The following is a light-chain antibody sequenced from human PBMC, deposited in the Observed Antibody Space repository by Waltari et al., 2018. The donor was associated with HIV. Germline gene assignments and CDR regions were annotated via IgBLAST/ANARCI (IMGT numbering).Light chain of an antibody. V-gene: IGLV1-40*01. Sequence: QSVLTQPPSVSGAPGQTVTISCTGSSSNIGAAYDVHWYQQVPGTAPKLLIYATTSRPSGVPDRFSGSKSGTSASLAISGLQTEDEADYYCQSYVSSVNVVFGGGTRVTVL. CDR3: QSYVSSVNVV. CDR1: SSNIGAAYD. CDR2: ATT. J-gene: IGLJ3*02.